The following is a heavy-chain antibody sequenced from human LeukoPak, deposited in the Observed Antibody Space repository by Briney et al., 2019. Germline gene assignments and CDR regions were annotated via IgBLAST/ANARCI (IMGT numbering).Heavy chain of an antibody. V-gene: IGHV3-23*01. D-gene: IGHD1-26*01. J-gene: IGHJ4*02. CDR2: LSGSGTST. Sequence: GGSLRLSCAASGFTFINYAMSWVRQAPGKGLEWVAGLSGSGTSTYYADSVKGRFTISRDNSMSTLDLEMNSLRAEDTAVYYCAKHSGNYPPFDYWGQGTLVTVSS. CDR3: AKHSGNYPPFDY. CDR1: GFTFINYA.